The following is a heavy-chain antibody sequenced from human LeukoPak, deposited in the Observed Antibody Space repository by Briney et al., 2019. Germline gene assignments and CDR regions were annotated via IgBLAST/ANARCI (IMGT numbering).Heavy chain of an antibody. CDR1: GGGSMSSYY. D-gene: IGHD2-2*01. Sequence: SETLSLTCTVSGGGSMSSYYWSWIRQPAGKGLEYIGRIYTSGSTNYNPSLKSRVTMSVDTSKNQFSLKLSSVTAADTAVYYCAREGDIVVVPAGGAFDIWGQGTMVTVSS. J-gene: IGHJ3*02. CDR2: IYTSGST. V-gene: IGHV4-4*07. CDR3: AREGDIVVVPAGGAFDI.